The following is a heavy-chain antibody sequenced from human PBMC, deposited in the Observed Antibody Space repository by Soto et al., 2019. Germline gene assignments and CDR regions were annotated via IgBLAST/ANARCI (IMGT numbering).Heavy chain of an antibody. CDR3: AAAFRYSSSSHYYYYYMDV. CDR2: IVVGSGNT. D-gene: IGHD6-6*01. CDR1: GFTFTSSA. V-gene: IGHV1-58*02. J-gene: IGHJ6*03. Sequence: ASVXVSXKASGFTFTSSAMQXVRQAXXQXLXWIGWIVVGSGNTNYAQKFQERVTITRDMSTSTAYMELSSLRSEDTAVYYCAAAFRYSSSSHYYYYYMDVWGKGTTVTVSS.